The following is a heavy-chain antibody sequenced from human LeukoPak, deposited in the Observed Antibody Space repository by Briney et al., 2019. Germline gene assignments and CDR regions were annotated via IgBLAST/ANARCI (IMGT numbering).Heavy chain of an antibody. CDR1: GFTFSSYA. Sequence: PGGSLRLSCAASGFTFSSYAMHWVRQAPGKGLEWVAVISYDGSNKYYADSVKGRFTISRDNSKNTLYLQMNSLRAEDTAVYYCARALTPPALKFLEWLLPGDYWGQGTLVTVSS. D-gene: IGHD3-3*01. CDR3: ARALTPPALKFLEWLLPGDY. V-gene: IGHV3-30*01. J-gene: IGHJ4*02. CDR2: ISYDGSNK.